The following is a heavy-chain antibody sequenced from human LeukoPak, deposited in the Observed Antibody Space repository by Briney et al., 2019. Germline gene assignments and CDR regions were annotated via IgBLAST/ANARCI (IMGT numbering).Heavy chain of an antibody. V-gene: IGHV3-23*01. D-gene: IGHD3-10*01. J-gene: IGHJ4*02. CDR1: GFTFSNYA. CDR3: AKDVLLWFGELSY. CDR2: ISGSGGST. Sequence: SGGSLRLSCAASGFTFSNYAMSWVRQAPGKGLEWVSAISGSGGSTYYADSVKGRFTISRDNSKNTLYLQMNSLRAEDTAVYYCAKDVLLWFGELSYWGQGTLVTVSS.